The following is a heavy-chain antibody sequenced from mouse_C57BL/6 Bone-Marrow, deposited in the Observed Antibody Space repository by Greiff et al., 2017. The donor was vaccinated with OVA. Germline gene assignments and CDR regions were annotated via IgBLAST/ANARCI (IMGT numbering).Heavy chain of an antibody. V-gene: IGHV1-52*01. D-gene: IGHD4-1*01. Sequence: QVQLQQPGAELVRPGSSVKLSCKASGYTFTSYWMHWVKQRPIQGLEWIGNIDPSDSETHYNQKFKDKATLTVDKSSSTAYMQLSSLTSEDSAVYYCARRGVTGTYAMDYWGQGTSVTVSS. CDR2: IDPSDSET. CDR1: GYTFTSYW. J-gene: IGHJ4*01. CDR3: ARRGVTGTYAMDY.